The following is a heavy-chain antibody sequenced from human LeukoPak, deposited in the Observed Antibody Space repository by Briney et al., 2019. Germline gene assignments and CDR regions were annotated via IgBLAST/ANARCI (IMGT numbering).Heavy chain of an antibody. V-gene: IGHV5-51*01. CDR3: ARDAGGTFDY. CDR1: GYSFTNYW. Sequence: GESLKISCKGSGYSFTNYWIGWVRQMPGKGLEWIGSIYPDDSRTNYSPSFQGQVSISADKSTTTASLQWSSLQASDTAMYYCARDAGGTFDYWGQGTLVTVSS. CDR2: IYPDDSRT. J-gene: IGHJ4*02. D-gene: IGHD2-8*02.